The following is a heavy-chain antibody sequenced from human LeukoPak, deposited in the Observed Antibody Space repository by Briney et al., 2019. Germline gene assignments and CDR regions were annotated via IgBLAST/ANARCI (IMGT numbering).Heavy chain of an antibody. Sequence: ASVKVSCKASGYTFTSYGISWVRQAPGQGLEWMGWISAYNGNTNYAQKLQGRVTMTTDTSTSTAYMELRSLRSDDTAMYYCASDGYSSGWYHFDYWGQGTLVTVSS. CDR2: ISAYNGNT. V-gene: IGHV1-18*01. CDR3: ASDGYSSGWYHFDY. D-gene: IGHD6-19*01. J-gene: IGHJ4*02. CDR1: GYTFTSYG.